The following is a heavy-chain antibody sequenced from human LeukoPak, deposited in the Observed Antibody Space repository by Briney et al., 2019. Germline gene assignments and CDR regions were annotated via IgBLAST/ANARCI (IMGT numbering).Heavy chain of an antibody. J-gene: IGHJ3*02. CDR1: GGTFNNYA. D-gene: IGHD3-22*01. CDR3: ARDITGSSGFLNDAFDI. V-gene: IGHV1-69*05. Sequence: SVKVSCKVSGGTFNNYAIHWVRQAPGQGLEWMGRIFPIFNTADYAQKFQGRVTITTDESTNTAYMELSSLRSEDTAMYYCARDITGSSGFLNDAFDIWGLGTEVTVSS. CDR2: IFPIFNTA.